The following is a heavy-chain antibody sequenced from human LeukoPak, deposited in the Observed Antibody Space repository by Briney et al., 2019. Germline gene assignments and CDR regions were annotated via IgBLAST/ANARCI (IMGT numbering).Heavy chain of an antibody. Sequence: SETLSLICTVSGGSISSYYWSWIRQPPRKGLEWIGYIYYSGSTNYNPSLKSRVTISVDTSKNQFSLKLSSVTAADTAVYYCARHINGWFDPWGQGTLVTVSS. CDR3: ARHINGWFDP. V-gene: IGHV4-59*08. CDR2: IYYSGST. CDR1: GGSISSYY. J-gene: IGHJ5*02.